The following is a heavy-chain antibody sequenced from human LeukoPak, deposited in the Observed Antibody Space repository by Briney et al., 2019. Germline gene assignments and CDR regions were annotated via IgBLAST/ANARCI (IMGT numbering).Heavy chain of an antibody. D-gene: IGHD5-12*01. CDR2: LYYSGST. J-gene: IGHJ3*02. Sequence: SETLSLTCTVSGGSITNNNYYWDWIRQPPGKGLEWIGDLYYSGSTHYNPSLKSRVTISVDTSKNQFSLKLNSVTAADTAVYYCARHTRPGYSGYENASDIWGQGTMVTVSS. CDR3: ARHTRPGYSGYENASDI. CDR1: GGSITNNNYY. V-gene: IGHV4-39*01.